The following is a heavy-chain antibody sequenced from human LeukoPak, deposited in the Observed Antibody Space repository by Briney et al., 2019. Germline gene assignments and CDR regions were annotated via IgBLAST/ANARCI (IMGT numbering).Heavy chain of an antibody. CDR2: ISGSGGST. Sequence: GGSLRLSCAASGFTFRSYAMSWVRQAPGKGLEWVSAISGSGGSTYYADSVKGRFTISRDNSKNTLYLQMNSLRAEDTAVYYCAKGSSSGWYRDAFDIWGQGTMVTVSS. D-gene: IGHD6-19*01. V-gene: IGHV3-23*01. CDR1: GFTFRSYA. J-gene: IGHJ3*02. CDR3: AKGSSSGWYRDAFDI.